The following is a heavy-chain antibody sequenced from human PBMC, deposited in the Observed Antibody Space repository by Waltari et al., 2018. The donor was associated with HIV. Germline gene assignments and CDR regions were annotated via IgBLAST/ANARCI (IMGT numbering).Heavy chain of an antibody. CDR1: GFTVSRNY. V-gene: IGHV3-66*02. Sequence: VESGGALVQPGGSLRLSCVGSGFTVSRNYMTWVRQAPGEGLEWVSVIYSDGRTDCTDSAKVRFTISRDTSKNTVFPQVNSLRPDDTAVFYCARGSTGRLQARVGYYGLDIWGRGTTVSVSS. CDR3: ARGSTGRLQARVGYYGLDI. CDR2: IYSDGRT. D-gene: IGHD2-8*02. J-gene: IGHJ6*02.